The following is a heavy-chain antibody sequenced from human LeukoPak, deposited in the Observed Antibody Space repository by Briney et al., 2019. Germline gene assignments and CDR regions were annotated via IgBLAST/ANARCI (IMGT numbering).Heavy chain of an antibody. CDR2: INHSGST. J-gene: IGHJ3*01. CDR3: ARWVVGGIRGAFDV. CDR1: GGSFSGYY. V-gene: IGHV4-34*01. Sequence: SETLSLTCAVHGGSFSGYYWSWIRQPPGQGLEWIGEINHSGSTNYNPSLKCRVTISVDTSKNQFSLKLNSVTAADTAVYYCARWVVGGIRGAFDVWGQGTMVPVS. D-gene: IGHD6-19*01.